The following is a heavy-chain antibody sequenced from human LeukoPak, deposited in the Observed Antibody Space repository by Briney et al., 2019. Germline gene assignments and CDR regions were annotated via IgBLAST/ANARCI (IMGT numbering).Heavy chain of an antibody. J-gene: IGHJ3*02. V-gene: IGHV3-23*01. Sequence: GGSLRLSCAASGFTFSTFAMIWVRQPPGKGLEWVSSIFPSGGEIHYADSVRGRFTISRDNSKSTLSLQMNSLRAEDTAVYYCAKHRMTTVTTRANDAFDIWGQGTMVTVSS. CDR3: AKHRMTTVTTRANDAFDI. D-gene: IGHD4-17*01. CDR1: GFTFSTFA. CDR2: IFPSGGEI.